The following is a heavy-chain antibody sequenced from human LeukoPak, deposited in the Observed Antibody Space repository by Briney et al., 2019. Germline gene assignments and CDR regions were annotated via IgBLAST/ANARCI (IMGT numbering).Heavy chain of an antibody. CDR2: ISGSGGST. Sequence: PGGSLRLSCAASGFTFSSYAMSWVRQAPGKGLEWVSAISGSGGSTYYADSVKGRFTISRDNSKNTLYLQMNSLRAEDTAVYYCAKDPELTMIVVERNWFDPWGQGTLVTVSS. J-gene: IGHJ5*02. D-gene: IGHD3-22*01. CDR1: GFTFSSYA. CDR3: AKDPELTMIVVERNWFDP. V-gene: IGHV3-23*01.